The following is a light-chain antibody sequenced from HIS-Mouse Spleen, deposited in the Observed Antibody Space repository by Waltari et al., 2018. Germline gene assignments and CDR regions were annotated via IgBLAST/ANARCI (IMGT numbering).Light chain of an antibody. J-gene: IGLJ3*02. Sequence: QSVLTQPPSASGTPGQRVTISCSGSSSNIGSNYVYWYQQLPGPAPKLPIYRNNRRPSGVPDRFSGSKSGTSASLAISGLRSEDEADYYCAAWDDSLSGPVFGGGTKLTVL. CDR1: SSNIGSNY. V-gene: IGLV1-47*01. CDR2: RNN. CDR3: AAWDDSLSGPV.